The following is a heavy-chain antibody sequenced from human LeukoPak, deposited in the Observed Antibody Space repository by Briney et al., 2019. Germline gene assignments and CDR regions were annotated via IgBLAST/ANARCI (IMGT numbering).Heavy chain of an antibody. Sequence: GGSLRLSCAASGFTFDDYAMHWVRQAPGKGLEWVSGISWNSGSIGYADSVKGRFTISRDNAKNSLYLQMNSLRAEDTALYYCAKGHCSSTSCYYYYGMDVWGQGTTVTVSS. J-gene: IGHJ6*02. CDR2: ISWNSGSI. V-gene: IGHV3-9*01. CDR1: GFTFDDYA. CDR3: AKGHCSSTSCYYYYGMDV. D-gene: IGHD2-2*01.